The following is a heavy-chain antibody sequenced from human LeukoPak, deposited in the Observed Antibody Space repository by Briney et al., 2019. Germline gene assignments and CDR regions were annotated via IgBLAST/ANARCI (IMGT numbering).Heavy chain of an antibody. V-gene: IGHV4-34*01. CDR2: INHSGST. D-gene: IGHD3-16*02. Sequence: SETLSLTCTVSGGSISSYYWSWIRQPPGKGLEWIGEINHSGSTNYNPSLKSRVAISVDTSENQFSLKLSSVTAADTAVYYCARGHRNYVWGSYRPFDYWGQGTLVTVSS. CDR3: ARGHRNYVWGSYRPFDY. CDR1: GGSISSYY. J-gene: IGHJ4*02.